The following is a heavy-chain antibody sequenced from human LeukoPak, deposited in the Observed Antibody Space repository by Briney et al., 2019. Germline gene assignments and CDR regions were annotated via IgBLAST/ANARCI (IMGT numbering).Heavy chain of an antibody. CDR3: ARELNGAFDP. Sequence: PGGSLRLSCAASGFTFSNYGMSWIRQAPGKGLEWVSYMSTSDSPIYYTDSVKGRFTISRDNAKNSLYLQMNSLRASDTAVYYCARELNGAFDPWGQGTLVTVSS. D-gene: IGHD1-1*01. CDR2: MSTSDSPI. J-gene: IGHJ5*02. CDR1: GFTFSNYG. V-gene: IGHV3-11*04.